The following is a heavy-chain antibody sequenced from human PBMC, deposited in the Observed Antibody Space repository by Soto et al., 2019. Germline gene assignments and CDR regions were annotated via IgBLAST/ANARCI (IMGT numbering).Heavy chain of an antibody. CDR1: GFTFDEYA. CDR3: AKDTLYVGNYYYYDMDV. Sequence: EVQLVESGGGLVQPGGSLRLSCAVSGFTFDEYAMHWVRQAPGKGLEWVSGISWNSGSVGYANSVKGRFTISRDNAKNSLYLQMNSLRAEDKALYYCAKDTLYVGNYYYYDMDVWGKGTAVTVSS. D-gene: IGHD3-16*01. V-gene: IGHV3-9*01. CDR2: ISWNSGSV. J-gene: IGHJ6*03.